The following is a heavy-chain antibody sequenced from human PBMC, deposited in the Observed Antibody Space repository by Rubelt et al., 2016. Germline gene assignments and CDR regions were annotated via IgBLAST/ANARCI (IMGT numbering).Heavy chain of an antibody. Sequence: EVQLLESGGGLVQPGGSLRLSCVASGFSFSNYAMSWVRQAPGKGLEWLSAMSETGSKIVYTDSVKGMFTISIDNSKNTLYMQMNSVRAEDTAGYYCAKKEQLKAFDIWGQGTMVTVSS. D-gene: IGHD6-19*01. CDR3: AKKEQLKAFDI. V-gene: IGHV3-23*01. J-gene: IGHJ3*02. CDR1: GFSFSNYA. CDR2: MSETGSKI.